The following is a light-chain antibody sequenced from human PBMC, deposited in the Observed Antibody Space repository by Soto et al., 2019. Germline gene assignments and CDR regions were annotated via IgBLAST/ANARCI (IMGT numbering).Light chain of an antibody. J-gene: IGKJ5*01. CDR2: DAS. CDR3: QQYGSSPPIT. V-gene: IGKV3-20*01. Sequence: ETMMTQSPDTLSVSLGERATLSCRASQSLRSSLAWYQQKPGQAPRLLIYDASTRATGIPARFSGSGSGTDFTLTISRLEPEDFAVHYCQQYGSSPPITFGQGTRLEIK. CDR1: QSLRSS.